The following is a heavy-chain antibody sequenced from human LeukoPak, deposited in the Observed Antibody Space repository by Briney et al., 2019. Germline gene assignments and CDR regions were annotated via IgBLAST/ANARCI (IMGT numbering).Heavy chain of an antibody. CDR2: IDTTGSYI. CDR3: ARDGKGNWVPF. V-gene: IGHV3-21*01. Sequence: PGGSLRLSCAASGFTFSTYSMNWVRQAPGKGLEWVSSIDTTGSYIFYTDSVKGRFTISRDNAKNSLYLQMNSLRAEDTAVYYCARDGKGNWVPFWGQGTLVTVSS. CDR1: GFTFSTYS. J-gene: IGHJ4*02. D-gene: IGHD1-1*01.